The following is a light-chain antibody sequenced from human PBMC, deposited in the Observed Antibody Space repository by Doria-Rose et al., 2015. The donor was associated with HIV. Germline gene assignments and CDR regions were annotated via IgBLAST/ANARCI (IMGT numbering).Light chain of an antibody. Sequence: DIVMTQSPGTLSLSPGERATLSCRASQRVKSSYLAWYQQKPGQAPRLLIYDASTVATGIPDRFSGSGSGTDFTLTISRLEPEDVAVYYCQQYGTSRGTFGQGTRLEIK. V-gene: IGKV3-20*01. CDR1: QRVKSSY. CDR2: DAS. CDR3: QQYGTSRGT. J-gene: IGKJ5*01.